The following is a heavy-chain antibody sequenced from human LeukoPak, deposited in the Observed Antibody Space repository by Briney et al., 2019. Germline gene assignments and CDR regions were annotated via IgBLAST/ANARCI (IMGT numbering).Heavy chain of an antibody. CDR3: ARGGDSSYYGDY. Sequence: PGGSLRLSCAASGFTVSSNYMNWVRQAPGKGLEWVSLIYSGGSTHYADSVKGRFTISRDNSKNTLYLPMNSLRAEDTAVYYCARGGDSSYYGDYWGQGTLVTVSS. D-gene: IGHD3-22*01. J-gene: IGHJ4*02. CDR2: IYSGGST. CDR1: GFTVSSNY. V-gene: IGHV3-66*01.